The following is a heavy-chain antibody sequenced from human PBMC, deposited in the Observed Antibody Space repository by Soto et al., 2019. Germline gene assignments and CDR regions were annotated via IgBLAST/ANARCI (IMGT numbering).Heavy chain of an antibody. J-gene: IGHJ6*02. V-gene: IGHV4-4*07. D-gene: IGHD3-16*01. CDR1: GGYISGYY. Sequence: SRTLSLTWTVSGGYISGYYRSWILQPAGKGLEWIGRIYISGSTNYNPSLKSRITMSVDTSKNQFSLKLSSRTAADTAVYYRARDYGNYYGMDVWGQGTRVTVSS. CDR3: ARDYGNYYGMDV. CDR2: IYISGST.